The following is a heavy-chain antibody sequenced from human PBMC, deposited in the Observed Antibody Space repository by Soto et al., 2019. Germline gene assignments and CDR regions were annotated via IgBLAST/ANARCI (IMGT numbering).Heavy chain of an antibody. V-gene: IGHV3-15*07. J-gene: IGHJ6*02. D-gene: IGHD3-9*01. CDR3: TTDSGYTSLRYFDWINSYYYYYGMDV. CDR2: IKSKTDGGTT. Sequence: GGSLRLSCAASGFTFSNAWMNWVRQAPGKGLEWVGRIKSKTDGGTTDYAAPVKGRFTISRDDSKNTLYLQMNSLKTEDTAVYYCTTDSGYTSLRYFDWINSYYYYYGMDVWGQGTTVTVSS. CDR1: GFTFSNAW.